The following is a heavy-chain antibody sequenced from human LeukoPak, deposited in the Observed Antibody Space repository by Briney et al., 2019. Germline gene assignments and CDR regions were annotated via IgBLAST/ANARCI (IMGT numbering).Heavy chain of an antibody. Sequence: SETLSLTCTVSGGSISSGGYYWSWIRQHPGKGLEWIGYIYYSGSTYYNPSLKSRVTISVDTSKNQFSLKLSSVTAADTAVYYCARVGGSGSYGYDYWGQGTLVTVSS. CDR3: ARVGGSGSYGYDY. D-gene: IGHD3-10*01. CDR1: GGSISSGGYY. J-gene: IGHJ4*02. V-gene: IGHV4-31*03. CDR2: IYYSGST.